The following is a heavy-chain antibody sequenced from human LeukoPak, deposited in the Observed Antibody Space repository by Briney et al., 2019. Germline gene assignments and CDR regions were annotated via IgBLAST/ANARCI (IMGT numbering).Heavy chain of an antibody. Sequence: ASVKVSCKASGGTFSSYAISWVRQAPGQGLEWMGGIIPIFGTANYAQKFQGRVTITADESTSTAYMELSSLRSEDTAVYYCAREPITIFGVVITFYYGMDVWGQGPTVTVSS. CDR3: AREPITIFGVVITFYYGMDV. V-gene: IGHV1-69*13. CDR1: GGTFSSYA. J-gene: IGHJ6*02. D-gene: IGHD3-3*01. CDR2: IIPIFGTA.